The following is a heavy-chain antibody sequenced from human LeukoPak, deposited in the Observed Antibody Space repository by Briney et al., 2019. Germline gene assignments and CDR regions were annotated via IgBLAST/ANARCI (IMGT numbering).Heavy chain of an antibody. J-gene: IGHJ6*02. D-gene: IGHD3-3*01. CDR1: GFTFSSYS. CDR3: ARDLDYDFWSDRYYYYGMDV. V-gene: IGHV3-21*01. CDR2: ISSSSSYI. Sequence: GGSLRLSCAASGFTFSSYSMNWVRQAPGKGLEWVSSISSSSSYIYYADSVKGRFTISRDNAKNSLYLQMNGLRAEDTAVYYCARDLDYDFWSDRYYYYGMDVWGQGTTVTVSS.